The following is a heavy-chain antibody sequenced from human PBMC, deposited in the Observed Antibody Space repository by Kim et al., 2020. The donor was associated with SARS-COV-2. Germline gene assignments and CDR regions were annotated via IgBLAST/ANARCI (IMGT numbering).Heavy chain of an antibody. D-gene: IGHD3-16*02. Sequence: YADYAKGQFTNSMDIAKNTLYLQMKSLRAEDTAVYYCARGHLGELSANDYWGQGTLVTVSS. CDR3: ARGHLGELSANDY. V-gene: IGHV3-74*01. J-gene: IGHJ4*02.